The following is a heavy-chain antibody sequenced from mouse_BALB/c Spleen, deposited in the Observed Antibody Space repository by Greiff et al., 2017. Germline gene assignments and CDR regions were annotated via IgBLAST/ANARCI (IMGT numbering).Heavy chain of an antibody. CDR3: ARLDSSGYYYAMDY. J-gene: IGHJ4*01. V-gene: IGHV3-8*02. CDR1: GDSITSGY. CDR2: ISYSGST. Sequence: EVKLMESGPSLVKPSQTLSLTCSVTGDSITSGYWNWIRKFPGNKLEYMGYISYSGSTYYNPSLKSRISITRDTSKNQYYLQLNSVTTEDTATYYCARLDSSGYYYAMDYWGQGTAVTVAS. D-gene: IGHD3-2*01.